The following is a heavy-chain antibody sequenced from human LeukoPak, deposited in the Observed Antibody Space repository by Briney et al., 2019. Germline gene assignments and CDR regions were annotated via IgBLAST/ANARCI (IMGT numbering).Heavy chain of an antibody. CDR3: ARGRKYYDILTGYYRPSHYFYMDV. D-gene: IGHD3-9*01. CDR2: INRSGIT. CDR1: DESFKNYF. V-gene: IGHV4-34*01. J-gene: IGHJ6*03. Sequence: SETLSLTCAVYDESFKNYFGNWIRQSPGKGLEWIGEINRSGITNYNPSLKGRLTMSADMSKNHFSLNLTSVTAADTAVYFCARGRKYYDILTGYYRPSHYFYMDVWGNGTTVTVSS.